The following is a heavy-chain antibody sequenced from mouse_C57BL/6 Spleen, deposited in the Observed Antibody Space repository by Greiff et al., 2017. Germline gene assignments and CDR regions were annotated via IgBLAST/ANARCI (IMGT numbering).Heavy chain of an antibody. CDR1: GFSLSTSGLG. V-gene: IGHV8-12*01. CDR3: ARRRVYGNYVIDYAMDY. Sequence: QVTLKVSGPGILQSSQTLSLTCSFSGFSLSTSGLGVSWIRQPSGKGLEWLAHIYWDDDKRYNPSLKSRLTISKDTSRNQVFLKITSVDTADTATYYCARRRVYGNYVIDYAMDYWGQGTSVTVSS. CDR2: IYWDDDK. J-gene: IGHJ4*01. D-gene: IGHD2-10*02.